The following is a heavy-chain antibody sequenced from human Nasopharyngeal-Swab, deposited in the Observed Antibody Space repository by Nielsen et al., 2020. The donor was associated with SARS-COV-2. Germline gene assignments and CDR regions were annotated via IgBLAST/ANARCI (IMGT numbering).Heavy chain of an antibody. CDR2: MNPNNGRS. CDR3: ARHPGPRITIFGVVTRSGFDI. Sequence: ASVKVSCKASGYTFTRYDINWVRQATGQGLEWMGWMNPNNGRSVYAQRFQGRMTMTRNTAMSTAYLELSSLRSEDTAVYYCARHPGPRITIFGVVTRSGFDIWGQGTMVTVSS. CDR1: GYTFTRYD. V-gene: IGHV1-8*01. J-gene: IGHJ3*02. D-gene: IGHD3-3*01.